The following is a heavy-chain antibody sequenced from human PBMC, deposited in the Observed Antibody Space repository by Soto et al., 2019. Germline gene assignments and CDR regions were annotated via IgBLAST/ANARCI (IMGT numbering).Heavy chain of an antibody. Sequence: SETLSLTCTVSGGSVSSGSYYWSWIRQPPGKGLEWIGYIYYSGSTNYNPSLKSRVTISVDTSKNQFSLKLSSVTAADTAVYYCARDQRCGGDCRWFDPWGQGTLGTVSS. CDR2: IYYSGST. J-gene: IGHJ5*02. D-gene: IGHD2-21*02. CDR3: ARDQRCGGDCRWFDP. V-gene: IGHV4-61*01. CDR1: GGSVSSGSYY.